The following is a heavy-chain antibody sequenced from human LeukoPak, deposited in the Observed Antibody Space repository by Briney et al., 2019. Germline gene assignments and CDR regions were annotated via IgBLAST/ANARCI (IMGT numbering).Heavy chain of an antibody. CDR2: VYYSGTA. Sequence: SETLSLTCAVSGGSISSGGYSWSWIRQPPGKGLEWIGYVYYSGTANYNPSLKSRVVISVDTSKNQFSLKLTSVTAADTAVYYCARSLYGGSFYYFDYWGQGTLVTVSS. CDR1: GGSISSGGYS. V-gene: IGHV4-61*08. J-gene: IGHJ4*02. D-gene: IGHD1-26*01. CDR3: ARSLYGGSFYYFDY.